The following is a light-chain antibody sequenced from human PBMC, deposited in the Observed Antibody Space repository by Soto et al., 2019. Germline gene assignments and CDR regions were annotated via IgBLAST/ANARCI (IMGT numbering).Light chain of an antibody. J-gene: IGLJ2*01. V-gene: IGLV1-44*01. CDR1: SSNIGSNT. CDR3: QSYDIGLVGLI. CDR2: GHS. Sequence: QSVLTQPPSASGTPGQRVTISCSGSSSNIGSNTVNWYQQFPGTAPKLLLSGHSHRPSGVPDRLSGSKSGTSASLAITGLQAEDEADYYCQSYDIGLVGLIFGAGTKLTVL.